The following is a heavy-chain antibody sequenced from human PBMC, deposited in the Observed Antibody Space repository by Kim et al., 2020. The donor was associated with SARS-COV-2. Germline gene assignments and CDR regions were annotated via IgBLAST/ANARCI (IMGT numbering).Heavy chain of an antibody. Sequence: FTFGTYAMSWVRQAPGKGLEWVSGISGSGGSTYYADSVKGRFTISRDSSKNTLYLQMNSLTADDTALYYCARTRSCSSSSCYVDYWGRGTLAT. J-gene: IGHJ4*02. CDR2: ISGSGGST. CDR1: FTFGTYA. D-gene: IGHD2-2*01. CDR3: ARTRSCSSSSCYVDY. V-gene: IGHV3-23*01.